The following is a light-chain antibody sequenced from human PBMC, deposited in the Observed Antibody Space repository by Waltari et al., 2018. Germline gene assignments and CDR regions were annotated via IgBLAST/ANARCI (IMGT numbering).Light chain of an antibody. CDR3: QHYLRLPAT. Sequence: EIVLTQSPGTLSLSPGERATLSCRASQRVTRTLAWYQHKPGQAPRLLIYGASNRATGIPDRFSGSGSGTDFSLTISRLEPEDFAVYYCQHYLRLPATFGQGTKVEIK. CDR2: GAS. CDR1: QRVTRT. J-gene: IGKJ1*01. V-gene: IGKV3-20*01.